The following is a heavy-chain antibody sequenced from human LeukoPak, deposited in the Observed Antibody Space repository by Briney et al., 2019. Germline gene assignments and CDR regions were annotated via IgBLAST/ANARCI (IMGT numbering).Heavy chain of an antibody. CDR1: GFTFSDYY. J-gene: IGHJ5*02. Sequence: GGSLRLSCAASGFTFSDYYMSWIRQAPGKGLEWVSYISSSGSTIYYADSVKGRFTISRDNAKNSLYLQMNSLRAEDTAVYYCARERQLRYFEWLGWFDPWGQGTLVTVSS. D-gene: IGHD3-9*01. V-gene: IGHV3-11*01. CDR2: ISSSGSTI. CDR3: ARERQLRYFEWLGWFDP.